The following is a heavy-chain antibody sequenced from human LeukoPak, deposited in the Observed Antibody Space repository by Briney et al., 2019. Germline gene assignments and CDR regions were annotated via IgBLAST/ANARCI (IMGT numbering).Heavy chain of an antibody. CDR1: GYTFTTYA. Sequence: ASVKVSCKASGYTFTTYAMHWVRQAPGQRLEWMGWINTGNGNTGYSQKFQGRVTITSDTSASTAYMELSSLRSEDTAVYYCARPLVNHHDSSGYGNEYFQHWGQGTLVTVSS. V-gene: IGHV1-3*04. CDR2: INTGNGNT. CDR3: ARPLVNHHDSSGYGNEYFQH. D-gene: IGHD3-22*01. J-gene: IGHJ1*01.